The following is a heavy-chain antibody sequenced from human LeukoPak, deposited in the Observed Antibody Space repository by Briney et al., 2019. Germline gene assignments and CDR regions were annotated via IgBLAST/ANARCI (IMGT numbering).Heavy chain of an antibody. CDR1: GDTIISTTYC. J-gene: IGHJ4*02. Sequence: SETLSLTCNVSGDTIISTTYCWVWIRQPPGKGLEWIGSFYSSGTTYYNASLKGRVTILVDTSKNQFSLNLNSVTAADTAVYYCVADPINFDYWGQGRLVTVSS. V-gene: IGHV4-39*07. CDR2: FYSSGTT. CDR3: VADPINFDY.